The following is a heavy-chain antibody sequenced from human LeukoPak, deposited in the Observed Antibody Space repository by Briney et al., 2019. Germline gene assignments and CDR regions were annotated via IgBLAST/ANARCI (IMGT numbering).Heavy chain of an antibody. J-gene: IGHJ4*02. V-gene: IGHV4-30-4*01. CDR1: GGSISSGDYY. CDR2: IYYSGST. CDR3: AREPAATQTLDY. D-gene: IGHD2-2*01. Sequence: KPSETLSLTCTVSGGSISSGDYYWSWIRQPPGKGLEWIGYIYYSGSTYYNPSLKSRVTISVDTSKNQFSLKLSSVTAADTAVYYCAREPAATQTLDYWGQGTLVTVSS.